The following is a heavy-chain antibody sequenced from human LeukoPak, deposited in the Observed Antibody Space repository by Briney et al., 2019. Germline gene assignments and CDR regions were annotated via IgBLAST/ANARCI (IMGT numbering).Heavy chain of an antibody. D-gene: IGHD3-22*01. CDR1: GGSISSYY. J-gene: IGHJ5*02. V-gene: IGHV4-4*07. CDR3: ARMYYYDSSGPPLGWFDP. Sequence: SETLSLTCTVSGGSISSYYWSWIRQPAGKGLEWIGRIYTSGSTNYNPSLKSRVTMSVDTSKNQFSLKLSSVTAADTAVYYCARMYYYDSSGPPLGWFDPWAREPWSPSPQ. CDR2: IYTSGST.